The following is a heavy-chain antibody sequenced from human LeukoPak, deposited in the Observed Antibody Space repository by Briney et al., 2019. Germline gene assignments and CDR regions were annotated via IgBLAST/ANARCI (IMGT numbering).Heavy chain of an antibody. CDR2: IKQDGGEK. J-gene: IGHJ4*02. CDR3: ARGGGGKDFDY. V-gene: IGHV3-7*01. Sequence: PGGSLRLSCAVSEFTFTSYWMNWVRQAPGKGLEWVASIKQDGGEKSYVDSVKGRFTISRDNARNSLYLQMSSLRAEDTAIYYCARGGGGKDFDYWGQGTLVTVSS. D-gene: IGHD2-15*01. CDR1: EFTFTSYW.